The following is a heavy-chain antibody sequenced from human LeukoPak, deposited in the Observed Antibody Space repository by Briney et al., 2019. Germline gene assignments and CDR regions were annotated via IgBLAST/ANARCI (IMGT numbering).Heavy chain of an antibody. V-gene: IGHV3-74*01. CDR1: GFTFSSYW. D-gene: IGHD6-13*01. CDR2: INSDGSST. Sequence: GGSLRLSCAASGFTFSSYWMHWVRQAPGKGLVWVSRINSDGSSTSYADSVKGRFTISRDNSKNTLYLQMNSLRAGDTAVYYCAKVGSSSWYVDYWGQGTLVTVSS. CDR3: AKVGSSSWYVDY. J-gene: IGHJ4*02.